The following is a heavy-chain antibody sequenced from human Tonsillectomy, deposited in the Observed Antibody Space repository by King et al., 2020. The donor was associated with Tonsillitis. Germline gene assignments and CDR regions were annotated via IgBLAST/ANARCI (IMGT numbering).Heavy chain of an antibody. CDR1: GGSISSNNW. V-gene: IGHV4-4*02. D-gene: IGHD1-7*01. CDR2: IYHSGST. J-gene: IGHJ4*02. Sequence: VQLQESGPGLVKPSGTLSLTCAVSGGSISSNNWWSWVRQPPGKGLEWIGEIYHSGSTDYNPSLKSRVTISVDKSKNQFSLTLSSVTAADTAVYYCARVRGISGTKFDHWGQGTLVTVSS. CDR3: ARVRGISGTKFDH.